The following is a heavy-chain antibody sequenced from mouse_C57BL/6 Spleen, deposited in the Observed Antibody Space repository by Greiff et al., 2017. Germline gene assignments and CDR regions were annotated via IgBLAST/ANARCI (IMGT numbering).Heavy chain of an antibody. CDR3: ARSGYYGSSSWFAY. CDR1: GYAFSSSW. CDR2: IYPGDGDT. J-gene: IGHJ3*01. D-gene: IGHD1-1*01. Sequence: VQLQQSGPELVKPGASVKISCKASGYAFSSSWMNWVKQRPGKGLEWIGRIYPGDGDTNYNGKFKGKATLTADKSSSKAYMQLSSLTSEDSAVYFCARSGYYGSSSWFAYWGQGTLVTVSA. V-gene: IGHV1-82*01.